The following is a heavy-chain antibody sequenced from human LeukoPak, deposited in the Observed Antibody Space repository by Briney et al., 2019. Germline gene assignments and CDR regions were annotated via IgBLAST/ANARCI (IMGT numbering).Heavy chain of an antibody. J-gene: IGHJ1*01. CDR2: INHSGST. V-gene: IGHV4-34*01. Sequence: SETLSLTCAVYGGSLSGYYWSWIRQPPGKGLEWIGEINHSGSTNYNPSLKSRVTISVDTSKNQFSLKLSSVTAADTAVYYCARGDPYYYDSSGYYYYFQHWGQGTLVTVSS. CDR3: ARGDPYYYDSSGYYYYFQH. CDR1: GGSLSGYY. D-gene: IGHD3-22*01.